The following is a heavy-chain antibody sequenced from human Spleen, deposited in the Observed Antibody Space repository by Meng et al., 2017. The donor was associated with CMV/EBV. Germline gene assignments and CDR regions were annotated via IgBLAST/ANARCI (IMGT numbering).Heavy chain of an antibody. CDR3: ARVAYYYVSGGSNYFDY. J-gene: IGHJ4*02. Sequence: ASVKVSCKASGYTFTGHFMHWVRQAPGQGLEWVGWINPNSGGTNYAQKFQGRVTMTRDTSISTAYMYLSRLRSDDTAMYYCARVAYYYVSGGSNYFDYWGQGTLVTVSS. V-gene: IGHV1-2*02. CDR2: INPNSGGT. CDR1: GYTFTGHF. D-gene: IGHD3-22*01.